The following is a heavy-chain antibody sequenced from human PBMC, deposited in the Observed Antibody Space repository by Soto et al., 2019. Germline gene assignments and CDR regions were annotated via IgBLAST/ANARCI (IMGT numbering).Heavy chain of an antibody. CDR1: GGTFSNDA. V-gene: IGHV1-69*01. D-gene: IGHD2-21*02. CDR3: AREVVTETTLGYFDY. J-gene: IGHJ4*02. Sequence: KESGSSVRVSCTASGGTFSNDAISWVRQAPGQGLEWLGRIIPFFGTPDYSQTFRGRLTITADESTGTAYMDLRSLRSDDTAVYYCAREVVTETTLGYFDYWGQGTLVTVAS. CDR2: IIPFFGTP.